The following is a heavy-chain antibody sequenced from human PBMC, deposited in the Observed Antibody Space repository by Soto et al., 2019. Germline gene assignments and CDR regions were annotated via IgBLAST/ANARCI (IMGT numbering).Heavy chain of an antibody. V-gene: IGHV1-8*01. CDR2: MNPNSGNT. CDR3: ARGRVPVSLNYYYYYMDV. CDR1: GYTFTSYD. D-gene: IGHD2-2*01. J-gene: IGHJ6*03. Sequence: GASVKVSCKAAGYTFTSYDINWVRQATGQGLEWMGWMNPNSGNTGCAQKFQGRVTMTRNTSISTAYMELSSLGSEDTAVYYCARGRVPVSLNYYYYYMDVWGKGTTVTVSS.